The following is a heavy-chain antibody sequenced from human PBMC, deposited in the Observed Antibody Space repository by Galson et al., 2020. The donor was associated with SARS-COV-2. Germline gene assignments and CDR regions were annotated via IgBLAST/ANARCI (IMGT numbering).Heavy chain of an antibody. CDR3: ARHTADCSNGICYADYYHGMDV. CDR1: GYRFTSYW. Sequence: GESLKISCQASGYRFTSYWIGWVRQMPGKGLEWMGIVFPGDSETRYSPSSQGQVTISADKSISTAYLQWSSLKASDTAMYYCARHTADCSNGICYADYYHGMDVWGQGTAVTVS. CDR2: VFPGDSET. V-gene: IGHV5-51*01. D-gene: IGHD2-8*01. J-gene: IGHJ6*02.